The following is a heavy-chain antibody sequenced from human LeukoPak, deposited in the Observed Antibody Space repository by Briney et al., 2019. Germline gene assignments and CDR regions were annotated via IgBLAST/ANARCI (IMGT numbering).Heavy chain of an antibody. Sequence: GGSLRPSCAASGFTFSGFAFHWVRQAPGKGLEGVAVISYDGRNMYYADSVRGRFGITRDNSKNTVYLQIYSLKPEDTAVYFCARDRGPTIAVPYYFDYWGQGTLVTVSS. CDR1: GFTFSGFA. V-gene: IGHV3-30*09. D-gene: IGHD6-19*01. CDR3: ARDRGPTIAVPYYFDY. J-gene: IGHJ4*02. CDR2: ISYDGRNM.